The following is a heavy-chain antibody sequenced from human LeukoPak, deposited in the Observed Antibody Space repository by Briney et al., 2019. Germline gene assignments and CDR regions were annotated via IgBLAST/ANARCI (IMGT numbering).Heavy chain of an antibody. CDR2: IDYSGSI. D-gene: IGHD5-24*01. Sequence: TSETLSLTCTLAGGSISSYCWSWIRQPARKVLAWIGYIDYSGSINYNPSLKSRVTITAGPSKSQSSLKPSTVTAADTAVYYCARAGRDGYILGYWGQGTLVTVSS. J-gene: IGHJ4*02. CDR3: ARAGRDGYILGY. V-gene: IGHV4-59*01. CDR1: GGSISSYC.